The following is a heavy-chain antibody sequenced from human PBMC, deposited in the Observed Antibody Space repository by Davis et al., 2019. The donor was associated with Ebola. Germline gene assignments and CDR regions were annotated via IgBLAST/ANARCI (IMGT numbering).Heavy chain of an antibody. CDR2: MYYSGST. J-gene: IGHJ1*01. V-gene: IGHV4-59*01. CDR3: ARDRFLVGATPYFQH. D-gene: IGHD1-26*01. CDR1: GRSISSYY. Sequence: PGGSLRLSCTVSGRSISSYYWSWIRQPPGKGLEWIGYMYYSGSTNYNPSLKSRVTISVDTSKNQFSLKLSSVTAADTAVYYCARDRFLVGATPYFQHWGQGTLVTVSS.